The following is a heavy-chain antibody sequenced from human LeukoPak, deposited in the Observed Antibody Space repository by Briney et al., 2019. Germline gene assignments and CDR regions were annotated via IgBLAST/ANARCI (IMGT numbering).Heavy chain of an antibody. Sequence: GGSLRLSCAASGFTFSSYGMHWVRQAPGKGLEWVAVISYDGSNKYYADSVKGRFTISRDNSKNTLYLQMNSLRAEDTAVYYCAKDLEFGESSDEDFDYWGQGTLVTVSS. D-gene: IGHD3-10*01. CDR2: ISYDGSNK. CDR1: GFTFSSYG. J-gene: IGHJ4*02. V-gene: IGHV3-30*18. CDR3: AKDLEFGESSDEDFDY.